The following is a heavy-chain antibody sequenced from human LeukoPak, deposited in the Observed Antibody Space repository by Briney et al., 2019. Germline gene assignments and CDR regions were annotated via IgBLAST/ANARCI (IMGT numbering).Heavy chain of an antibody. V-gene: IGHV1-46*01. CDR2: INPSGGST. D-gene: IGHD6-6*01. CDR3: ARDLLYSSSSAAGDY. J-gene: IGHJ4*02. CDR1: GYTLTSYY. Sequence: GASVKVSCKASGYTLTSYYMHWVRQAPGQGLEWMGIINPSGGSTSYAQKFQGRVTMTRDMSTSTVYMELSSLRSEDTAVYYCARDLLYSSSSAAGDYWGQGTLVTVSS.